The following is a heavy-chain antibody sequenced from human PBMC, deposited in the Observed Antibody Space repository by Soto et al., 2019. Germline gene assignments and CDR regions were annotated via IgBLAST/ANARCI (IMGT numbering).Heavy chain of an antibody. V-gene: IGHV4-59*01. Sequence: SETLSLTCTVSGGSISSYYWSWIRQPPGKGLEWIGYIYYSGSTNYNPSLKSRVTISVDTSKNQFSLKLSSVTAVDTAVYYCARVAATNAFDIWGQGTMVTVSS. CDR2: IYYSGST. J-gene: IGHJ3*02. CDR3: ARVAATNAFDI. CDR1: GGSISSYY. D-gene: IGHD2-15*01.